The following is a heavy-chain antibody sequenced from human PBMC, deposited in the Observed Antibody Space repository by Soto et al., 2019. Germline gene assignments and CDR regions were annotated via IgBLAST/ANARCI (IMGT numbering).Heavy chain of an antibody. V-gene: IGHV2-5*01. D-gene: IGHD3-9*01. CDR1: GFSLTTSGVG. Sequence: CGPTLVNPTRPLPLTCTFSGFSLTTSGVGVGWTSQTTGTDLEWLALIYWNDDKRYSPSLKSRLTITKDTSKNQVVLTMTNMEPVDTATYYGAHSRVYYDILTGYYTGWFDPWGQGTLVTVSS. J-gene: IGHJ5*02. CDR3: AHSRVYYDILTGYYTGWFDP. CDR2: IYWNDDK.